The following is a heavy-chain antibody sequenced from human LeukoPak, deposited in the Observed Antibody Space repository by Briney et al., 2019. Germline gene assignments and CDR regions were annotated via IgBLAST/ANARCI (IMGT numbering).Heavy chain of an antibody. V-gene: IGHV4-59*08. CDR2: IHYSGST. CDR3: AMYNGYAHFDY. CDR1: VGPISSYY. Sequence: SETLSLTCSVSVGPISSYYWSWIRQPPGKGLEFIGYIHYSGSTDCKPSLKSRVTISLDTSKSQFSLRLSSVTAADTAVYYCAMYNGYAHFDYWRQGTLVTVSS. D-gene: IGHD5-12*01. J-gene: IGHJ4*02.